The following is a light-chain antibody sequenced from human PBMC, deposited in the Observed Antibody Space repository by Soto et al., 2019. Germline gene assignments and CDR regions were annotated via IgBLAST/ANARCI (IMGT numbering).Light chain of an antibody. Sequence: AIRMTQSPSSLSASTGDRVTITCRASQGISSYLAWYQQKPGKAPKLLIYAASTLQSGVPSRFSGSGSGTEITLTISSLQPDDFATYYCQQYNSYSPTWTFGQGTKVDIK. CDR1: QGISSY. V-gene: IGKV1-8*01. CDR3: QQYNSYSPTWT. CDR2: AAS. J-gene: IGKJ1*01.